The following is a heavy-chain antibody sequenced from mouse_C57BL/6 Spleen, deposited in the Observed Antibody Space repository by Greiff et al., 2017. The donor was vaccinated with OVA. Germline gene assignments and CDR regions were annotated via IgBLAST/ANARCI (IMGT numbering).Heavy chain of an antibody. J-gene: IGHJ3*01. V-gene: IGHV5-17*01. D-gene: IGHD2-4*01. CDR1: GFTFSDYG. CDR2: ISSGSSTI. CDR3: ARPIYDYDGAWFAY. Sequence: DVHLVESGGGLVKPGGSLKLSCAASGFTFSDYGMHWVRQAPEKGLEWVAYISSGSSTIYYADTVKGRFTISRDNAKNTLFLQMTSLRSEDTAMYYCARPIYDYDGAWFAYWGQGTLVTVSA.